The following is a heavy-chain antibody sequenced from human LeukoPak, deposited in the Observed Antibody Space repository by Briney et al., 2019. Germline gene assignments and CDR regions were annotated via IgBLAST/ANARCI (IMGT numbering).Heavy chain of an antibody. V-gene: IGHV3-23*01. Sequence: GGSLRLSCAASGFTFSNYGMSWVRQAPGKGLEWVSAISGSGGSTYYADSVKGRFTISRDNSKNTLYLQMNSLRAEDTAVYYCAKAYIVVVPAPETYFDYWGQGTLVTVSS. CDR1: GFTFSNYG. CDR2: ISGSGGST. J-gene: IGHJ4*02. CDR3: AKAYIVVVPAPETYFDY. D-gene: IGHD2-2*01.